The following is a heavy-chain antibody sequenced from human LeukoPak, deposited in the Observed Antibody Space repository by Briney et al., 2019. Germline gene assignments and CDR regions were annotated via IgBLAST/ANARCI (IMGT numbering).Heavy chain of an antibody. CDR2: IYYSGST. V-gene: IGHV4-59*01. CDR1: GGSISSYY. CDR3: ARDDSYAAYNWFDP. Sequence: SETLSLTCTVSGGSISSYYWSWIRQPPGKGLEWIGYIYYSGSTTYNPSLKSRVTMSVDTSKNQSSLRLSSVTAADTALYFCARDDSYAAYNWFDPWGQGTLVTVSS. J-gene: IGHJ5*02. D-gene: IGHD5-18*01.